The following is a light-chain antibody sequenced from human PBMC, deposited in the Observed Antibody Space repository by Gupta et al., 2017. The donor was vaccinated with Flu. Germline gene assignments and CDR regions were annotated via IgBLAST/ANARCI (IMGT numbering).Light chain of an antibody. CDR3: QQRSGLPMYT. Sequence: EIVLTQSPATLSLSPGDRAILSCRASQSVNIYLAWYQQKHGQPPRLLMFDASKRAAGIPDRFSGSGSGTDFTLTISTLEPEDFAVYYCQQRSGLPMYTFGQGTKLE. J-gene: IGKJ2*01. V-gene: IGKV3-11*01. CDR2: DAS. CDR1: QSVNIY.